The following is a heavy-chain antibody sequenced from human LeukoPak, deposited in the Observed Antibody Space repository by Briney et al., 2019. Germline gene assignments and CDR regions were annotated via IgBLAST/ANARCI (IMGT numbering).Heavy chain of an antibody. CDR2: MVVGSGNT. Sequence: ASVKVSCKASGFTVTSSAMQGVRQSRGHRLEWRGGMVVGSGNTNSAQKFQERVTITRDMSTSTAYMELSSLRSEDTAVYYCAAYDSHYYDSSGYYYVDAFDIWGQGTMVTVSS. D-gene: IGHD3-22*01. J-gene: IGHJ3*02. CDR3: AAYDSHYYDSSGYYYVDAFDI. CDR1: GFTVTSSA. V-gene: IGHV1-58*02.